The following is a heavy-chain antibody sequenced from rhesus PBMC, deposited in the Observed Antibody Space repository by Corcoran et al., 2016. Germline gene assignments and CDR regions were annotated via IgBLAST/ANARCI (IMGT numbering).Heavy chain of an antibody. J-gene: IGHJ4*01. Sequence: QVQLQESGPGLVKPSETLSLTCAVSGGSISDSYYWSWIRQPQGKGRAWIGYTYGSGGSTYYHPSLKRRVTISTDTSKNPFFLKRSSVTAADTAVYYCARDYYNIWTGYHFDYWGQGVLVTVSS. CDR3: ARDYYNIWTGYHFDY. D-gene: IGHD3-3*01. CDR2: TYGSGGST. CDR1: GGSISDSYY. V-gene: IGHV4-106*01.